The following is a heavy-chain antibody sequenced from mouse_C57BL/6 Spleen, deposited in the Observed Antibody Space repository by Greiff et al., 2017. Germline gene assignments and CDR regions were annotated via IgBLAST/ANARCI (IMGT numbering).Heavy chain of an antibody. V-gene: IGHV1-80*01. D-gene: IGHD2-3*01. CDR2: IYPGDGDT. J-gene: IGHJ3*01. CDR3: ARGGYEPFAY. Sequence: QVQLQQSGAELVKPGASVKISCKASGYAFSSSWMNWVKQRPGKGLEWIGQIYPGDGDTNYNGKFKGKATLTADKSSSTAYMQLSSLTSEDSAVYFCARGGYEPFAYWGQGTLVTVSA. CDR1: GYAFSSSW.